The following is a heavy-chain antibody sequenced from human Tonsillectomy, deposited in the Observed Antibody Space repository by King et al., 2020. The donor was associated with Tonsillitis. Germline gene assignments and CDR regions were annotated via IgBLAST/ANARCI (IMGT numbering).Heavy chain of an antibody. CDR2: IFYSGST. CDR3: AREMATPWGGFDY. CDR1: GGSISRYY. Sequence: VPLQESGPGLVKPSETLSLTCIVSGGSISRYYWSWIRQPPGKGVEWIGYIFYSGSTNYNPSLKSRVTMSVDTSKNQFSLNLSSVTAADTAVYYCAREMATPWGGFDYWGQGTLVTVSS. D-gene: IGHD5-24*01. V-gene: IGHV4-59*01. J-gene: IGHJ4*02.